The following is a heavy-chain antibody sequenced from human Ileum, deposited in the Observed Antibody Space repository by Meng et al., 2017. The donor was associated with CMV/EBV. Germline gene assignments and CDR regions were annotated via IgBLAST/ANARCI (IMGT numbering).Heavy chain of an antibody. CDR2: ISAYDGRT. V-gene: IGHV1-18*01. CDR3: ARGGHCTNGACYTFEY. D-gene: IGHD2-8*01. J-gene: IGHJ4*02. Sequence: ASVKVSCKASGYIFTHYGISWVRQAPGQGLEWVGWISAYDGRTNYAQMVQDRVTMATDASTTTAYMELRSLTSDDTAVYYGARGGHCTNGACYTFEYWGQGTLVTVSS. CDR1: GYIFTHYG.